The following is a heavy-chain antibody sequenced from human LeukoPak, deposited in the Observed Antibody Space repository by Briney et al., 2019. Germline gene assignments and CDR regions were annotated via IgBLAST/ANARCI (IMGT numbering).Heavy chain of an antibody. CDR3: ARLPYSCGGDCYAFDY. CDR2: IHYSGST. J-gene: IGHJ4*02. D-gene: IGHD2-21*02. Sequence: PSETLSLTCTVSGGSISNYFWNWIRQPPGKGLEWIGFIHYSGSTNYNPSLTSRVTISVDTSKNQFSLKLSSVTAADTAVYYCARLPYSCGGDCYAFDYWGQGTLVTVSS. CDR1: GGSISNYF. V-gene: IGHV4-59*08.